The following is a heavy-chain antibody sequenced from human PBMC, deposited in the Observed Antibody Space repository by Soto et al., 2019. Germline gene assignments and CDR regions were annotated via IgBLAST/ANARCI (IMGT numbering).Heavy chain of an antibody. J-gene: IGHJ6*02. D-gene: IGHD2-2*02. CDR1: GGTFSSYA. CDR3: ARDRCSSTSCYRGHGMDV. V-gene: IGHV1-69*01. Sequence: QVQLVQSGAEVKKPGSSVKVSCTASGGTFSSYAISWVRQAPGQGLEWMGGIIPIFGTANYAQKFHGRVTITADESTSTAYMELSSLRSEDTAVYYCARDRCSSTSCYRGHGMDVWGQGTTVTVSS. CDR2: IIPIFGTA.